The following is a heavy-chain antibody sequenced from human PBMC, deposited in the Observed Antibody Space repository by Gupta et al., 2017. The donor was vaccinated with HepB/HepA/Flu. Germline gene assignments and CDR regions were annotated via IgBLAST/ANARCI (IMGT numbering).Heavy chain of an antibody. CDR3: ARGDCSSTSCYCYDY. Sequence: QVQLPQWGAGLLKPSETLSLTCAVYGGSFSGYYWSWIRQPPGKGLEWIGEINHSGSTNYNPSLKSRVTISVDTSKNQFSLKLSSVTAADTAVYYCARGDCSSTSCYCYDYWGQGTLVTVSS. CDR1: GGSFSGYY. V-gene: IGHV4-34*01. J-gene: IGHJ4*02. CDR2: INHSGST. D-gene: IGHD2-2*01.